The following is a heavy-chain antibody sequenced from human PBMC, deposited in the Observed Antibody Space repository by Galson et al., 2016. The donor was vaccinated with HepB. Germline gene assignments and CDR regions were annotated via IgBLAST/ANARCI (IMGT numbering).Heavy chain of an antibody. CDR1: GGTFSSSS. D-gene: IGHD2-15*01. CDR3: ARGGYCSGRSCYSYFQY. V-gene: IGHV1-69*13. Sequence: SVKVSCKASGGTFSSSSISWVRQAPGQGLEWMGGIIPMFGTANYAQSFQGRVTITADESTRTAYMELISLRSDDTAVYYCARGGYCSGRSCYSYFQYWGQGTLVTVSS. CDR2: IIPMFGTA. J-gene: IGHJ1*01.